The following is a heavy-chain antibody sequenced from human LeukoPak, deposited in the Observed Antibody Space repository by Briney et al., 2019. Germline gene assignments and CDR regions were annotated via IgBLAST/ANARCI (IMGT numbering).Heavy chain of an antibody. Sequence: GGSLRLSCAASGFSYSFQWVRQAPGKGLEWVSSISSTSTYIYYTDSVKGRFTISRDNAKNSLYLQMSSLRAEDTAVYYCARDSPPDYWGQGTLVTVSS. CDR1: GFSYS. V-gene: IGHV3-21*01. CDR2: ISSTSTYI. CDR3: ARDSPPDY. J-gene: IGHJ4*02.